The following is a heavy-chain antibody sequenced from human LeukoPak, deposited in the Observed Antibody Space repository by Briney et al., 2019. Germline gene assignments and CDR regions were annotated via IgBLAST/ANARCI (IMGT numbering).Heavy chain of an antibody. Sequence: PSETLSLTCAVYGGSFSGYYWSWIRQPPGKGLEWIGEINHSGSTNYNPSLESRVTISVDTSKNQFSLKLSSVTAADTAVYYCARDRYGSGSYVDYWGQGTLVTVSS. CDR2: INHSGST. CDR1: GGSFSGYY. D-gene: IGHD3-10*01. V-gene: IGHV4-34*01. CDR3: ARDRYGSGSYVDY. J-gene: IGHJ4*02.